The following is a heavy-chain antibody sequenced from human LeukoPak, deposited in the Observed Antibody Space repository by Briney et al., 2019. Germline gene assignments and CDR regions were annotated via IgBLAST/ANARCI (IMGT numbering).Heavy chain of an antibody. J-gene: IGHJ4*02. CDR3: AREGYDILTGYYMYY. Sequence: PSETLSLTCTVSGYSISSGYYWGWIRQPPGKGLEWIGSIYHSGSTYYNPSLKSRVTISVDTSKNQFSLKLSSVTAADTAVYYCAREGYDILTGYYMYYWGQGTLVTVSS. V-gene: IGHV4-38-2*02. CDR2: IYHSGST. CDR1: GYSISSGYY. D-gene: IGHD3-9*01.